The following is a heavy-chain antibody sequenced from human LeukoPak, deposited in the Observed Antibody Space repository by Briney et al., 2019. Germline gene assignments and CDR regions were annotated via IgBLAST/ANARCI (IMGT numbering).Heavy chain of an antibody. Sequence: GESLQISCKGSGYSFTSYWIGWVRQMPGKGLEWMGIIYPGDSDTRYSPSFQGQVTISADKSISTAYLQWSSLKASDTAMYYCARGSGTGYCSGGSCFLVYWGQGTLVTVSS. J-gene: IGHJ4*02. CDR1: GYSFTSYW. D-gene: IGHD2-15*01. CDR2: IYPGDSDT. V-gene: IGHV5-51*01. CDR3: ARGSGTGYCSGGSCFLVY.